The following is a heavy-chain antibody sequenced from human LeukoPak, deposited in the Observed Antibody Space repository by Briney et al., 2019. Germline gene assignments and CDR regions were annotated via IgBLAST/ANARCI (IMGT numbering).Heavy chain of an antibody. V-gene: IGHV3-15*01. CDR1: GLTFRSYG. Sequence: GGSLRLSCAASGLTFRSYGMHWVRQAPGKGLEWVGRIKTKTDGGTTDYAAPVKGRFTISRDDSKNTLYLQMNSLKTEDTAVYYCATDFQHWGQGTLVTVSS. CDR3: ATDFQH. CDR2: IKTKTDGGTT. J-gene: IGHJ1*01.